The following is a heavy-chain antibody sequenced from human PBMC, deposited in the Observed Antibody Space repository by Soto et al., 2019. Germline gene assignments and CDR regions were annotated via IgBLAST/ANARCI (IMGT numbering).Heavy chain of an antibody. V-gene: IGHV4-30-2*01. D-gene: IGHD3-10*01. CDR2: IYHSGST. J-gene: IGHJ4*02. CDR1: GGSISSGGYS. Sequence: SGGSISSGGYSWSWIRQPPGKGLEWIGYIYHSGSTYYNPSLKSRVTISVDRSKNQFSLKLSSVTAADTAVYYCARERVTMVRGVIIIGYFDYWGQGTLVTVSS. CDR3: ARERVTMVRGVIIIGYFDY.